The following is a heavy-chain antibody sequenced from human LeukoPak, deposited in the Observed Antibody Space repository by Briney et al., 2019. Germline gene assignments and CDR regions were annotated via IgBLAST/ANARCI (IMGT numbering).Heavy chain of an antibody. J-gene: IGHJ5*02. Sequence: SETLSLTCTVSGGSISSYYWSWIRQPPGKGLEWIGYIYYSGSTNYNPSLKSRVTISVDTSKNQFSLKLSSVTAADTAVYYCARVGGDSSGYWGFDPWGQGALVTVSS. CDR1: GGSISSYY. CDR2: IYYSGST. D-gene: IGHD3-22*01. V-gene: IGHV4-59*01. CDR3: ARVGGDSSGYWGFDP.